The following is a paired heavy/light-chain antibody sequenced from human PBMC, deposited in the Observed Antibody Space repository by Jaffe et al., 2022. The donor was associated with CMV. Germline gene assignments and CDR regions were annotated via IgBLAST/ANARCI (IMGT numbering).Light chain of an antibody. CDR2: GAF. V-gene: IGKV1-6*01. CDR1: QDISND. Sequence: AIQMTQSPSSLSASLGDRVTITCRASQDISNDLGWYQQKPGRAPKLLIYGAFKLEGGVPSRFSGSRSGTDFTLTISGLQPEDFATYYCLQDYNFWTFGQGTKVEIK. CDR3: LQDYNFWT. J-gene: IGKJ1*01.
Heavy chain of an antibody. J-gene: IGHJ5*02. CDR2: IYWDDDK. Sequence: QMTLKESGPTSVRPTQTLTLTCTFSDFSLTTTGVGVGWIRQPPGKAPEWLAMIYWDDDKRYSPSLKNRLTITQDTSKNQVVLTLTNMDPVDTATYYCARRQDGGNGEDRFDPWGQGILVIVSS. CDR1: DFSLTTTGVG. CDR3: ARRQDGGNGEDRFDP. V-gene: IGHV2-5*02. D-gene: IGHD3-16*01.